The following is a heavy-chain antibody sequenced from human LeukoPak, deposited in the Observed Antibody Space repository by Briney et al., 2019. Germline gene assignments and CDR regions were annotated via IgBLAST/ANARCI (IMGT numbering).Heavy chain of an antibody. CDR1: GGSISSGDYY. J-gene: IGHJ4*02. D-gene: IGHD5-24*01. Sequence: SQTLSLTCTVSGGSISSGDYYWGWIRQPPGKGLEWTGSIYYSGNTYYNPSLKSRVTISVDTSKNQFSLKLNSVTAADTAVYYCARLSLYNTQDYWGQGTLVTVSS. CDR3: ARLSLYNTQDY. CDR2: IYYSGNT. V-gene: IGHV4-39*01.